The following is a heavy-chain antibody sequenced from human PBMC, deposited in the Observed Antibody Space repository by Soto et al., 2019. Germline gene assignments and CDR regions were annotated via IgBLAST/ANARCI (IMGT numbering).Heavy chain of an antibody. D-gene: IGHD1-1*01. CDR1: GGPMSRYY. CDR2: IHYTGST. Sequence: SETLSLTCTVSGGPMSRYYLTWIRQPPGKGLEWIGNIHYTGSTNYNPSLKSRVTILLGTSTSQFSLKVSSVTAADTAVYYCARDLTISSTDGPLDPWGHGTLVTVYS. CDR3: ARDLTISSTDGPLDP. V-gene: IGHV4-59*01. J-gene: IGHJ5*02.